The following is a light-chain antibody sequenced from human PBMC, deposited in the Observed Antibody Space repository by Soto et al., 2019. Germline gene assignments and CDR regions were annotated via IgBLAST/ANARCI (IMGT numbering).Light chain of an antibody. CDR3: QQYGTPPRT. Sequence: EIVWTQSPGTLSLSPGERATLSCRASQSVSSGYLAWYQQRPGQAPRLLIYGASRRATDIPDRFSGSGSGTEFTLNISRLEPEDFVMYYCQQYGTPPRTFGQGNTVDIK. V-gene: IGKV3-20*01. CDR2: GAS. J-gene: IGKJ1*01. CDR1: QSVSSGY.